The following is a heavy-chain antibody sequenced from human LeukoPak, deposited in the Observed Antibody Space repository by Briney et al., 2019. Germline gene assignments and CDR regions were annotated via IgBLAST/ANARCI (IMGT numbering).Heavy chain of an antibody. V-gene: IGHV1-18*01. CDR1: GYTFTSYG. CDR2: ISAYNGNT. CDR3: ARAFLVRSGGWFLDY. Sequence: ASVKVSCKDSGYTFTSYGISWVRQAPGQGLEWMGWISAYNGNTNYAQKLQGRVTMTTDTSTSTAYMELRSLRSDDTAVYYCARAFLVRSGGWFLDYWGQGTLVTVSS. D-gene: IGHD6-19*01. J-gene: IGHJ4*02.